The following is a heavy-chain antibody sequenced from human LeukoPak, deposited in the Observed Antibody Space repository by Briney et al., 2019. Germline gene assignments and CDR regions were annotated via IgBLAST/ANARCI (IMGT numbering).Heavy chain of an antibody. CDR2: ISSSSNYI. CDR1: GFTFSSYE. Sequence: PGGSLRLSCAASGFTFSSYEMNWVRQAPGKGLEWVSSISSSSNYIYYADSVKGRFTISRDNAKHSLYLQRNSQRAEDTAVYYCARDPSSGWYLKGWFDPWGQGTLVTVSS. J-gene: IGHJ5*02. CDR3: ARDPSSGWYLKGWFDP. D-gene: IGHD6-19*01. V-gene: IGHV3-21*01.